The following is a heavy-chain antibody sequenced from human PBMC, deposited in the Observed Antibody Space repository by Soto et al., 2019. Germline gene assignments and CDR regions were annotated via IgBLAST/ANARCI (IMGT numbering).Heavy chain of an antibody. CDR1: GFTFSSYG. J-gene: IGHJ6*02. CDR2: IWYDGSNK. Sequence: GSLRLSCAASGFTFSSYGMHWVRQAPGKGLEWVAVIWYDGSNKYYADSVKGRFTISRDNSKNTLYLQMNSLRAEDTAVYYCARDTARDKVRIYYGMDVWGQGTTVTVS. D-gene: IGHD3-10*01. CDR3: ARDTARDKVRIYYGMDV. V-gene: IGHV3-33*01.